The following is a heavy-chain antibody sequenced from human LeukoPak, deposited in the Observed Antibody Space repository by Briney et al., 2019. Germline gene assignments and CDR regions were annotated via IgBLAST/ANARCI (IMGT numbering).Heavy chain of an antibody. CDR1: GFTFSSYA. Sequence: GGSLRLSCAACGFTFSSYAMSWVRQAPGQGLEWVSAISGSGGSTYYADSVKGRFTISRDNSKNTLYLQMNSLRAEDTAVYYWAKDPRYCSGGSCYPNNWFDPWGQGTLVTVSS. CDR2: ISGSGGST. V-gene: IGHV3-23*01. D-gene: IGHD2-15*01. J-gene: IGHJ5*02. CDR3: AKDPRYCSGGSCYPNNWFDP.